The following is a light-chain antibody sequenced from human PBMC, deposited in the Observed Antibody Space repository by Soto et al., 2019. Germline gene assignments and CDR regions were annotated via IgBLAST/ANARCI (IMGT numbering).Light chain of an antibody. CDR2: GVF. J-gene: IGKJ4*01. CDR3: KEYQSWVA. CDR1: QSVSSN. Sequence: ASQSVSSNLAWYQQKPGQAPRLLIYGVFTRATDIPARFGGRGWETWFTLSIISLQSEEFAVYYWKEYQSWVAVGGGTKVDIK. V-gene: IGKV3D-15*01.